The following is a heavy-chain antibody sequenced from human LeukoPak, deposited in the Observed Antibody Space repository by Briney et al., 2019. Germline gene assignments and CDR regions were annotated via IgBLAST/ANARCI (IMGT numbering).Heavy chain of an antibody. D-gene: IGHD4-11*01. V-gene: IGHV1-2*02. J-gene: IGHJ6*03. CDR3: ARGSTVRSYYYYYMDV. CDR2: INPNSGGT. Sequence: ASVKVSCKASGYTFTGYYMHWWRQATGQGLEWMGCINPNSGGTNYAQKFQGRVTMTRDTSISTAYMELSRLRSDDTAVYYCARGSTVRSYYYYYMDVWGKGTTVTVSS. CDR1: GYTFTGYY.